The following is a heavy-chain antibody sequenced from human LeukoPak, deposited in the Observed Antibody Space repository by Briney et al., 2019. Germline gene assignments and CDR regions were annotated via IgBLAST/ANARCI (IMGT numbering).Heavy chain of an antibody. D-gene: IGHD3-3*01. J-gene: IGHJ3*02. Sequence: PSETLSLTRAVSGGSLSSYYWSWIRQPAGKGLEWIGGIYTSGSTNYNPSLKSRVTISVDKSKNQFSLKLSSVTAADTAVYYCGRALRCVEWFPHDGFDIWGQGAMVTVSS. CDR3: GRALRCVEWFPHDGFDI. CDR1: GGSLSSYY. CDR2: IYTSGST. V-gene: IGHV4-4*07.